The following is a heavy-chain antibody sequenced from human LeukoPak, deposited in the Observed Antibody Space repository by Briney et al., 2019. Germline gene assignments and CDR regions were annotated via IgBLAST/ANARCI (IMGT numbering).Heavy chain of an antibody. J-gene: IGHJ4*02. D-gene: IGHD6-19*01. Sequence: SETLSLTCTVSRDSITTRTYYWGWIRQPPGKGLEWIGSIYHSGSTYYNPSLKSRFTMSVDTSKNQFSLKLASVTAADTAVYYCARTNVAVRLLTDSWGQGTLVIVSS. CDR1: RDSITTRTYY. V-gene: IGHV4-39*07. CDR2: IYHSGST. CDR3: ARTNVAVRLLTDS.